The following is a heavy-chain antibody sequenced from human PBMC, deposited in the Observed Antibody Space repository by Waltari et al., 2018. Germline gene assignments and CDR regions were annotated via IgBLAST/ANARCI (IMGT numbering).Heavy chain of an antibody. J-gene: IGHJ4*02. CDR1: GFHFRRYA. Sequence: QVQLVESGGGVVQPGRSLRLSCADSGFHFRRYAMHWVRQAPGKGVGWVAVISYDGSNKYYADSVKGRFTISRDNSKNTLYLQMNSLRAEDTAVYYCASPRLATIDYFDYWGQGTLVTVSS. CDR3: ASPRLATIDYFDY. CDR2: ISYDGSNK. D-gene: IGHD5-12*01. V-gene: IGHV3-30*01.